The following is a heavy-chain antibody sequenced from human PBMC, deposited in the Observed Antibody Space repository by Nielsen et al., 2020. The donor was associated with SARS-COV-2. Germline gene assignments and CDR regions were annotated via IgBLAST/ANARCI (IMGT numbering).Heavy chain of an antibody. J-gene: IGHJ4*02. CDR1: GFTFSTYA. D-gene: IGHD1-14*01. V-gene: IGHV3-30-3*01. CDR3: AREDRTNWYGVDY. CDR2: ISYDGSEK. Sequence: GESLKISCAASGFTFSTYAMHWVRQAPGKGLEWVAVISYDGSEKYFADSVKGRFSISRDNSKNTVSLQMDSLRSEDTAVYYCAREDRTNWYGVDYWGQGTLVTVSS.